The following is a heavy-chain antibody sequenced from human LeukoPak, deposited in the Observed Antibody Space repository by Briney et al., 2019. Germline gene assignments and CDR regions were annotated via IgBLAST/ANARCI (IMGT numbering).Heavy chain of an antibody. J-gene: IGHJ4*02. V-gene: IGHV4-30-4*01. Sequence: SKTLSLTCTVSGGSISSGDYYWSWIRQPPGKGLEWIGNIYYSGTTYYNPSLKSRVTISVDASKNQFSLKLTSVTAADTAVYYCARVGGDDAYYFDYWGQGTLVTVSS. D-gene: IGHD3-16*01. CDR3: ARVGGDDAYYFDY. CDR2: IYYSGTT. CDR1: GGSISSGDYY.